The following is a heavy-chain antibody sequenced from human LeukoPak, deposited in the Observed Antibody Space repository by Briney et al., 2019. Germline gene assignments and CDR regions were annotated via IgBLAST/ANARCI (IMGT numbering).Heavy chain of an antibody. D-gene: IGHD3-22*01. J-gene: IGHJ4*02. Sequence: SVKVSCKASGGTFSSYAISWVRQAPGQGLEWMGGIIPIFGTANYAQKFQGRVTITTDESTSTAYMELSSLRSEDTAVYYCASYDYYDSSGYYKYWGQGTLVTVSS. CDR3: ASYDYYDSSGYYKY. CDR2: IIPIFGTA. CDR1: GGTFSSYA. V-gene: IGHV1-69*05.